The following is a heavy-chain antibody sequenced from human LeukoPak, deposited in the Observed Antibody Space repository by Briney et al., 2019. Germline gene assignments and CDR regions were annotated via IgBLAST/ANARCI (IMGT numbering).Heavy chain of an antibody. D-gene: IGHD6-6*01. J-gene: IGHJ4*02. CDR1: GFTFDDYA. Sequence: GGSLRLSCAACGFTFDDYAMHWVRQAPGKGLEWVSLISWDGGSTYYADSVKGRFTISRDNSKNSLYLQMNSLRAEDTALYYCAKDAWSSSSGGRVDYWGQGTLVTVSS. V-gene: IGHV3-43D*03. CDR3: AKDAWSSSSGGRVDY. CDR2: ISWDGGST.